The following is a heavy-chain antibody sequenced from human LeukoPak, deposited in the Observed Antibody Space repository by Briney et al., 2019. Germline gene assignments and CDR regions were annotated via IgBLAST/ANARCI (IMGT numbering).Heavy chain of an antibody. J-gene: IGHJ4*02. CDR3: AKEPNKYSGYDYFDF. D-gene: IGHD5-12*01. Sequence: GRSLRLSCAASGFTFDDYAMHWVRQAPGKGLEWVSGISWNSGSIGYADSVKGRFTTSRDNAKNSLYLQMNSLRAEDTALYYCAKEPNKYSGYDYFDFWGQGTLVTVSS. CDR1: GFTFDDYA. V-gene: IGHV3-9*01. CDR2: ISWNSGSI.